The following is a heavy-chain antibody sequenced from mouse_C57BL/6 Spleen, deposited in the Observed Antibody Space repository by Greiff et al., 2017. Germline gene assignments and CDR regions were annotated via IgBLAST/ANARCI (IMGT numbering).Heavy chain of an antibody. V-gene: IGHV3-6*01. CDR2: ISYDGSN. Sequence: DVQLQESGPGLVKPSQSLSLTCSVTGYSITSGYYWNWIRQFPGNKLEWMGYISYDGSNNYNPSLKNRISITRDTSKNQFFLKLNSVTTEDTATYYCAREGSMMVTTLMAMDYWGQGTSVTVSS. J-gene: IGHJ4*01. CDR3: AREGSMMVTTLMAMDY. CDR1: GYSITSGYY. D-gene: IGHD2-3*01.